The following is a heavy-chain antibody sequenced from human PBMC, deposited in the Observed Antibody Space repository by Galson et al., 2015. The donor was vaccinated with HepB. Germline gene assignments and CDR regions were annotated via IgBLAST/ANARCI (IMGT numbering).Heavy chain of an antibody. D-gene: IGHD2-8*02. J-gene: IGHJ4*02. Sequence: ETLSLTCTVSGGSISSSSYYWRWIRQPPGKGLEWIGSIYYSGSTYYNPSLKSRVTISVDTSKNQFSLKLSSVTAADTAVYYCYARMDTGQWYYFDYWGQGTLVTVSS. CDR2: IYYSGST. CDR1: GGSISSSSYY. V-gene: IGHV4-39*01. CDR3: YARMDTGQWYYFDY.